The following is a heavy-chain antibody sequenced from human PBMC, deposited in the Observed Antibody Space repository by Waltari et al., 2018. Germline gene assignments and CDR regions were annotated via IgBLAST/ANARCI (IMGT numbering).Heavy chain of an antibody. CDR3: ARSIYRNYDFWGGTYYYYMDV. Sequence: QVTLKESGPALVKPTQTLTLTCTFSGFSLSTSGMRWSWIRQPPGNALEWLARIDWDDDKFYSTSLKTRLTISKDTSKNQVVLTMTNMDPVDTATYYCARSIYRNYDFWGGTYYYYMDVWGKGTTVTVSS. V-gene: IGHV2-70*04. CDR2: IDWDDDK. D-gene: IGHD3-3*01. CDR1: GFSLSTSGMR. J-gene: IGHJ6*03.